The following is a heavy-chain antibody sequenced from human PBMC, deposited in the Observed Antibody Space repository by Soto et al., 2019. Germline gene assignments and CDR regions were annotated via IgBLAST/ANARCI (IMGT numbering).Heavy chain of an antibody. CDR2: ISYDGSNK. J-gene: IGHJ4*02. CDR1: GFTFSSYG. Sequence: GGSLRLSCAASGFTFSSYGMHWVRQAPGKGLEWVAVISYDGSNKYYADSVKGRFTISRDNSKNTLYLQMNCLRAEDTAVYYCAKVPEIRGHNSANCSSTSCYTDYWGQGTLVTVSS. CDR3: AKVPEIRGHNSANCSSTSCYTDY. V-gene: IGHV3-30*18. D-gene: IGHD2-2*01.